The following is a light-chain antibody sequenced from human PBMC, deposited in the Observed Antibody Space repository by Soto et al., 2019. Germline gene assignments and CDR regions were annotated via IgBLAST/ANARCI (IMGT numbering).Light chain of an antibody. V-gene: IGLV4-60*02. CDR2: LEGSGSY. Sequence: QPVLTQSSSASASLGSSVNLTCTLSSGHSGYIIAWHQQQPGKAPRYLMKLEGSGSYNKGSGVPDRFSGSSSGADRYLIISNLQFEDEADYYCETWDSNIHWVFGGGTKVTVL. CDR3: ETWDSNIHWV. J-gene: IGLJ3*02. CDR1: SGHSGYI.